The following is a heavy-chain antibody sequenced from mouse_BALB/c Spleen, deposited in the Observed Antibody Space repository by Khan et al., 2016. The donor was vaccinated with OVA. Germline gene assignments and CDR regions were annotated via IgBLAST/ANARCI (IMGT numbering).Heavy chain of an antibody. CDR3: SRANWDEGFAY. D-gene: IGHD4-1*01. V-gene: IGHV14-3*02. J-gene: IGHJ3*01. Sequence: VQLQQPGAERVKPGASVKLSCTASGFNIKDTYMHWVMQRPEQGLEWIGRIDPANGNTNYDPKFQGKATITSNTSSNTVYLHLRSLTSEDTAVYYCSRANWDEGFAYWGQGTLVTVSA. CDR2: IDPANGNT. CDR1: GFNIKDTY.